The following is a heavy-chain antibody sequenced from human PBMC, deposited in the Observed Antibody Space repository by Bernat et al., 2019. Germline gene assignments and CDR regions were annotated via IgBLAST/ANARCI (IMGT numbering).Heavy chain of an antibody. J-gene: IGHJ6*02. Sequence: QVQLVQSGAEVKKSGTSVTVSCKASGYSFSTYAMHWVRQAPGQTLEWMGWINEVNGNSKYSEKFQGRLTIFRDTSASTAYMELSSLTSEDTAEYYCARDRPTESGTYGMDVWGEGTTVIVS. CDR3: ARDRPTESGTYGMDV. CDR2: INEVNGNS. V-gene: IGHV1-3*01. D-gene: IGHD3-10*01. CDR1: GYSFSTYA.